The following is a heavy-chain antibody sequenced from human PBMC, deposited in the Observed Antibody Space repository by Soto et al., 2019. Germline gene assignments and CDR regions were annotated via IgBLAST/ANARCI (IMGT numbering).Heavy chain of an antibody. CDR1: GYTFTSYG. J-gene: IGHJ4*02. D-gene: IGHD3-10*01. V-gene: IGHV1-18*01. CDR2: ISAYNGNT. Sequence: ASVKVSCKASGYTFTSYGISWVRQAPGQGLEWMGWISAYNGNTNYAQKLQGRVTMTTDTSTSTAYMELRSLRSDDTAVYYCARGLPVLWFGELTFDYWGQGTLVTVSS. CDR3: ARGLPVLWFGELTFDY.